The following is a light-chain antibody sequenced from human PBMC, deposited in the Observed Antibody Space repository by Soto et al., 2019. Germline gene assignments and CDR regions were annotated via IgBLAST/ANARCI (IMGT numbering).Light chain of an antibody. CDR1: QSVSIK. CDR2: DTS. Sequence: EVVLTHSPATLSVSPGERAALSFSASQSVSIKLAWYQQKPGQAPRLLIYDTSTRATGIPARFSGSGSGTEFTLTISSLQSEDFAVYYCQQYNKWPPITFGQGTRLEIK. CDR3: QQYNKWPPIT. V-gene: IGKV3-15*01. J-gene: IGKJ5*01.